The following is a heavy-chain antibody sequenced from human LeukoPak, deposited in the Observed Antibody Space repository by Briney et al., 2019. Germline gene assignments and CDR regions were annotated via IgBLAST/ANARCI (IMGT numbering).Heavy chain of an antibody. V-gene: IGHV3-53*01. CDR2: IYSGDST. CDR3: ARAPYDSSGYYLGAFDI. D-gene: IGHD3-22*01. J-gene: IGHJ3*02. CDR1: GFTFSISA. Sequence: GGSLRLSCSASGFTFSISAMNWVRQAPGKGLEWVSVIYSGDSTYYADSVKGRFTISRDNSKNTLYLQMNSLRAEDTAVYYCARAPYDSSGYYLGAFDIWGQGTMVTVSS.